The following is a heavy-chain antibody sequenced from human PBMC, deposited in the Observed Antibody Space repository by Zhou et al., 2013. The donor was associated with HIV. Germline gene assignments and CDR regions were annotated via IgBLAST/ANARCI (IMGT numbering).Heavy chain of an antibody. V-gene: IGHV4-38-2*01. Sequence: VQLQESGPGLVRPSETLSLTCAVSDYPVNFGYYWGWIRQTPGKGLEWIGSIYHSGTSFYNPSLKSRVTLSIDTVKNQIFLEMTSVTAADTALYYCARSRSSGTYPSNVDIWGQGTTVIVSS. CDR3: ARSRSSGTYPSNVDI. CDR1: DYPVNFGYY. D-gene: IGHD3-10*01. J-gene: IGHJ6*02. CDR2: IYHSGTS.